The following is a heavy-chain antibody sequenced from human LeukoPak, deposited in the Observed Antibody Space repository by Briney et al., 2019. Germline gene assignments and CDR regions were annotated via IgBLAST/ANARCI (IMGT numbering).Heavy chain of an antibody. CDR1: GGSISSYC. CDR3: ARHVDGGWFDP. CDR2: IYYSGST. J-gene: IGHJ5*02. V-gene: IGHV4-59*08. Sequence: SETLSLTCTVSGGSISSYCWSWIRQPPGKGLEWIGYIYYSGSTNYNPSLKSRVTISVDTSKNQFSLKLSSVTAADTAVYYCARHVDGGWFDPWGQGTLVTVSS.